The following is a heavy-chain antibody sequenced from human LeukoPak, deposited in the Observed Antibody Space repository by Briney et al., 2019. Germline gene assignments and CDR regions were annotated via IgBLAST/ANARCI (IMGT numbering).Heavy chain of an antibody. D-gene: IGHD3-22*01. CDR2: INHSGST. J-gene: IGHJ4*02. Sequence: GSLRLSCAASGFTFSDAWMNWVRQPPGKGLEWIGEINHSGSTNYNPSLKSRVTISVDTSKNQFSLKLSSVTAADTAVYYCARASGFTYYYDSSGYYFDYWGQGTLVTVSS. V-gene: IGHV4-34*01. CDR3: ARASGFTYYYDSSGYYFDY. CDR1: GFTFSDAW.